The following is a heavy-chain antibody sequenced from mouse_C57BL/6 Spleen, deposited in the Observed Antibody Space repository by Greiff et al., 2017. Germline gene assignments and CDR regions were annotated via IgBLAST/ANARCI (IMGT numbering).Heavy chain of an antibody. V-gene: IGHV1-9*01. D-gene: IGHD2-2*01. J-gene: IGHJ3*01. CDR3: ARGWLRRGAWFAY. Sequence: QVQLKESGAELMKPGASVKLSCKATGFTFTGYWIEWVKQSPGHGLEWIGEILTGSGSTNYNEKFKGKATFTADTSSNTDYMQLSSLTTASSAIYYCARGWLRRGAWFAYWGQGTLVTVSA. CDR1: GFTFTGYW. CDR2: ILTGSGST.